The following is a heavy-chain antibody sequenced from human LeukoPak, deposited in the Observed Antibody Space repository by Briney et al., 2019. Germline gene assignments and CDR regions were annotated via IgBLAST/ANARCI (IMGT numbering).Heavy chain of an antibody. J-gene: IGHJ4*02. CDR1: GYTLTELV. V-gene: IGHV1-24*01. D-gene: IGHD3-22*01. Sequence: ASVKVSCKVSGYTLTELVIHWVRQAPGKGLEWMGGFDPDNGGTVYAQNFQGRVTMTEDTSTDTAYMELSSLRSEDTAVYYCTTVANGYYYYWGQGTLVTVSS. CDR2: FDPDNGGT. CDR3: TTVANGYYYY.